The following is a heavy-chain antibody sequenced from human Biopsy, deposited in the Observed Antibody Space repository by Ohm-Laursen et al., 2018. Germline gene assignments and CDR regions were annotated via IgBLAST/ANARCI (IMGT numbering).Heavy chain of an antibody. Sequence: ASVKVSCKASGNTFATYHIHWVRQAPGQGLEWMGVISPSGATTSFSQKFQGRIPMTRDTSTGTVYMDLNSLGSEDTAVYYCARAGVGSDGTDSYYYGMDVWGPGTTVTVSS. CDR3: ARAGVGSDGTDSYYYGMDV. V-gene: IGHV1-46*01. CDR1: GNTFATYH. CDR2: ISPSGATT. D-gene: IGHD5-24*01. J-gene: IGHJ6*02.